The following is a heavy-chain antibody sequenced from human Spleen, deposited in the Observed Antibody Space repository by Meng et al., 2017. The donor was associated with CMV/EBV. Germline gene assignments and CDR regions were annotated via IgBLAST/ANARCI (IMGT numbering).Heavy chain of an antibody. CDR2: IHHSGSA. J-gene: IGHJ4*02. CDR3: ASFDHIPRRNYFDY. Sequence: QGQSQESGHGLVEPSHTLSLTCTVSGGSMSSGNYYWSWIRQPPGKGLEWIGYIHHSGSAYYNPSLKSRVSISVDTSKNQFSLNLNSMTAADTAVYYCASFDHIPRRNYFDYWGQGTLVTVSS. D-gene: IGHD2-21*01. V-gene: IGHV4-30-4*01. CDR1: GGSMSSGNYY.